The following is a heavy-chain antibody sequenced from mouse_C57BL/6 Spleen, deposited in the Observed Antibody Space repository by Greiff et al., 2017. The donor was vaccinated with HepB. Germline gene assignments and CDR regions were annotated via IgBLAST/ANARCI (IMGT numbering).Heavy chain of an antibody. D-gene: IGHD2-5*01. Sequence: VQLQQSGAELVRPGASVTLSCKASGYTFTDYEMHWVKQTPVHGLEWIGAIDPETGGTAYNQKFKGKAILTADKSSSTAYMELRSLTSEDSAVYYCTRGLSNYGGFAYWGQGTLVTVSA. CDR2: IDPETGGT. V-gene: IGHV1-15*01. CDR3: TRGLSNYGGFAY. CDR1: GYTFTDYE. J-gene: IGHJ3*01.